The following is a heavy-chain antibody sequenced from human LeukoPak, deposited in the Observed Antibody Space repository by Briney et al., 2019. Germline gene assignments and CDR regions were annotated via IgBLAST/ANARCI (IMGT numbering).Heavy chain of an antibody. CDR1: GGSISSYY. CDR3: ARAPTARGYSYGFSGYYYGMDV. V-gene: IGHV4-4*07. D-gene: IGHD5-18*01. J-gene: IGHJ6*02. Sequence: SETLSLTCTVSGGSISSYYWSWIRQPAGKGLEWIGRIYTSGGTNYNPSLKSRVTMSVDTSKNQFSLKLSSVTAADTAVYYCARAPTARGYSYGFSGYYYGMDVWGQGTTVTVSS. CDR2: IYTSGGT.